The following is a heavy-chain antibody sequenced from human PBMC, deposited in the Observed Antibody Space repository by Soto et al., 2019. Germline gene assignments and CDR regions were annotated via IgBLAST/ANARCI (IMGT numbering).Heavy chain of an antibody. CDR2: IYPGDSDT. J-gene: IGHJ4*02. V-gene: IGHV5-51*01. D-gene: IGHD3-22*01. CDR1: GYSFTNYW. CDR3: ARNSLYDSGPDY. Sequence: PGESLKISCKGSGYSFTNYWIGWVRQMPGRGLEWMGIIYPGDSDTRYSPYFKGQVTVSADKSTSTAYLHWSSLKASDTAMYYCARNSLYDSGPDYWGQGSLVTVSS.